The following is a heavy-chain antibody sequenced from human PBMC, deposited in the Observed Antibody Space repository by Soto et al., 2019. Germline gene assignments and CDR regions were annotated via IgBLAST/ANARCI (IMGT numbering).Heavy chain of an antibody. CDR1: GDCISRGGYS. Sequence: SETLSLTCGVCGDCISRGGYSWSWIRQPPGKGLEWIGYIYHSGSTYYNPSLKSRVTISVDRSKNQFSLKLSSVTAADTAVYYCARVPGPWGQGTLVTVS. J-gene: IGHJ5*02. V-gene: IGHV4-30-2*01. CDR2: IYHSGST. CDR3: ARVPGP.